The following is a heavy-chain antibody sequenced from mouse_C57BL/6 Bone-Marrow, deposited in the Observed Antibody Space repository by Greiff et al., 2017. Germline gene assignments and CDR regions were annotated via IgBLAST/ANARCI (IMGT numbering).Heavy chain of an antibody. Sequence: VQLQQPGAELVKPGASVTMSCKASGYTFTSYWITWVKQRPGQGLEWIGDIYPGSGSTNYNEKFKSKATLTVDTSSSTAYMQLSSLTSEDSAVYYCARRRQLRLSYAMDYWGQGTSVTVSS. D-gene: IGHD3-2*02. CDR3: ARRRQLRLSYAMDY. J-gene: IGHJ4*01. CDR1: GYTFTSYW. CDR2: IYPGSGST. V-gene: IGHV1-55*01.